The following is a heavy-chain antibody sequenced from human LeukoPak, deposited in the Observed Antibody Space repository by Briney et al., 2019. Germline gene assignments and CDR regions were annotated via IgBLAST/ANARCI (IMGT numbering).Heavy chain of an antibody. D-gene: IGHD6-6*01. CDR2: IYYSGST. CDR3: ARGLYGYSSSSGALDY. V-gene: IGHV4-59*01. Sequence: PSETLSHTCTVSGGSISSYYWSWIRQPPGKGLEWIGYIYYSGSTNYNPSLKSRVTISVDTSKNQFSLKLSSVTAADTAVYYCARGLYGYSSSSGALDYWGQGTLVTVSS. J-gene: IGHJ4*02. CDR1: GGSISSYY.